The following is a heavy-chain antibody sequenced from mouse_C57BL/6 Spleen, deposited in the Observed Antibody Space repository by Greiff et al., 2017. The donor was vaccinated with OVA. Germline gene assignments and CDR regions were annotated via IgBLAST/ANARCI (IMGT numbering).Heavy chain of an antibody. CDR2: IYPGDGDT. J-gene: IGHJ1*03. V-gene: IGHV1-82*01. CDR1: GYAFSSSW. D-gene: IGHD1-1*01. CDR3: APITTVVGPGCDV. Sequence: VQLQQSGPELVKPGASVKISCKASGYAFSSSWMNWVKQRPGKGLEWIGRIYPGDGDTNYNGKFKGKATLTADKSSSTAYMQLSSLTSEDSAVYFCAPITTVVGPGCDVWGTGTTVTVSS.